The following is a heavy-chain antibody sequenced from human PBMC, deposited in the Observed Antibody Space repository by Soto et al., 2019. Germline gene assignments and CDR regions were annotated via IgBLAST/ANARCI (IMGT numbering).Heavy chain of an antibody. J-gene: IGHJ4*02. V-gene: IGHV3-23*01. Sequence: PGGSLRLSCAASVFTFSSYAMSWVRQAPGKGLEWVSAISGSGGSTYYADSVKGRFTISRDKSKNTLYLQMNSLRAEDTAVYYCAKGTAVAGTFGPPGYWGQGTLVTVSS. CDR2: ISGSGGST. CDR1: VFTFSSYA. D-gene: IGHD6-19*01. CDR3: AKGTAVAGTFGPPGY.